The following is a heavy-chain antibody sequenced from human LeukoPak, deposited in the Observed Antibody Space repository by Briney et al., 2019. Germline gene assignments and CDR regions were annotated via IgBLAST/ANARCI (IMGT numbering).Heavy chain of an antibody. Sequence: SVKVSCKASGGTFSSYAISWVRQAPGQGLGWMGRIIPIFGTANYAHKLHGRVTITTDESTSTAYMELSSLRSEDTAVYYCARDLAVTDAFDIWGQGTMVTVSS. CDR3: ARDLAVTDAFDI. CDR1: GGTFSSYA. V-gene: IGHV1-69*05. D-gene: IGHD2-21*02. J-gene: IGHJ3*02. CDR2: IIPIFGTA.